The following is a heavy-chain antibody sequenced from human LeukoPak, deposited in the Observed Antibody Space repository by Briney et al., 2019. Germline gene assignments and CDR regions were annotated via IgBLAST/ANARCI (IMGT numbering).Heavy chain of an antibody. J-gene: IGHJ4*02. V-gene: IGHV3-30*18. D-gene: IGHD3-10*01. CDR3: AKDRGGNGDHFDY. Sequence: GGSLRLSCAASGFTFSSYGMHWVRQAPGKGLEWVAVISYDGSNKYYVDSVKGRFTISRDNSKNTLYLQMNSLRAEDTAVYYCAKDRGGNGDHFDYWGQGTLVTVSS. CDR2: ISYDGSNK. CDR1: GFTFSSYG.